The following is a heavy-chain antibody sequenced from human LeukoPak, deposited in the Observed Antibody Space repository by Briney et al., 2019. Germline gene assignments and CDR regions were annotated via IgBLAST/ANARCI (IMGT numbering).Heavy chain of an antibody. CDR2: IYYSGST. CDR3: ARAEGDSGGYYPNWFDP. V-gene: IGHV4-59*11. D-gene: IGHD3-22*01. J-gene: IGHJ5*02. Sequence: SETLSLTCTVSGGSISSHYWSWIRQPPGKGLEWIGYIYYSGSTNYNPSLKSRVTISVDTSKNQFSLKLSSVTAADTAVYYCARAEGDSGGYYPNWFDPWGQGTLVTVSS. CDR1: GGSISSHY.